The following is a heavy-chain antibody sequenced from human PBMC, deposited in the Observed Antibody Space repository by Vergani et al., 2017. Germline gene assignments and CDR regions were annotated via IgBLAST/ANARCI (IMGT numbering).Heavy chain of an antibody. CDR1: GGSFGSYG. V-gene: IGHV1-69*01. D-gene: IGHD1-20*01. Sequence: QVQLVQSGAEVKRPGASVKVSCKSSGGSFGSYGITWVRQAPGQGLEWVGGIIPMLGTVNYAQRFEDRVTITADESTTTAYMELSRLRSDDTAVYYCARDYRLTGRGGYYGMDVWGQGTTVTVSS. J-gene: IGHJ6*02. CDR3: ARDYRLTGRGGYYGMDV. CDR2: IIPMLGTV.